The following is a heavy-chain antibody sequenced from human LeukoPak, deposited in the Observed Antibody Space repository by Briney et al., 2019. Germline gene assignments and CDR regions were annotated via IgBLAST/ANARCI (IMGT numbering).Heavy chain of an antibody. Sequence: GGSLRLSCAASGFTFSSYAMSWVRQAPGKGLEWVANIKQDGSEKYYVDSVKGRFTISRDNARNSLYLQMNSLRAEDTAVYYCARMFSGGSCYDYWGQGTLVTVSS. D-gene: IGHD2-15*01. CDR2: IKQDGSEK. J-gene: IGHJ4*02. V-gene: IGHV3-7*01. CDR3: ARMFSGGSCYDY. CDR1: GFTFSSYA.